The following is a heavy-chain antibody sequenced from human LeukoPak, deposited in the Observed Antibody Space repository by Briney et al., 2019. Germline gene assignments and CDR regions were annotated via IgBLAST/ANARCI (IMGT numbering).Heavy chain of an antibody. J-gene: IGHJ3*02. V-gene: IGHV4-4*02. CDR3: ARGVRPIMITFGGPYAFDI. Sequence: SETLSLTCAVSGGSISSSNWWSWVRQPPGKGLEWIGEIYHSGSTNYNPSLKSRVTISVDKSKNHFSLKLSSVTAADTAVYYCARGVRPIMITFGGPYAFDIWGQGTMVTVSS. D-gene: IGHD3-16*01. CDR1: GGSISSSNW. CDR2: IYHSGST.